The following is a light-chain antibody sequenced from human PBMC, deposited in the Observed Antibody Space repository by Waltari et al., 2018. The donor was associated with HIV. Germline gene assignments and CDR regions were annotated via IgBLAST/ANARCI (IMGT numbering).Light chain of an antibody. V-gene: IGKV1-39*01. CDR3: QQSYSVFPT. J-gene: IGKJ4*01. CDR1: QTISTY. CDR2: AAS. Sequence: DIQMTQSPSSLSASTGDRITITCRASQTISTYLNWYQQKPGKAPKLLIYAASNLQSGVTSRFSGSGSGTDFTLTVVSLQPEDFATYYCQQSYSVFPTFGGGTKVEIK.